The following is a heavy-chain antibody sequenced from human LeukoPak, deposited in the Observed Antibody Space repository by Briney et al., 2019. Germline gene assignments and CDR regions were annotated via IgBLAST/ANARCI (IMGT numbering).Heavy chain of an antibody. J-gene: IGHJ4*02. CDR3: ARDRSGYEDY. CDR2: ISSSSSYT. CDR1: VFTFSDYY. V-gene: IGHV3-11*06. D-gene: IGHD5-12*01. Sequence: GGSLRLSCAASVFTFSDYYMSWIRQAPGKGLEWVSYISSSSSYTNYADSVKGRFTISRDNAKNSLYLQMNSLRAEDTAVYYCARDRSGYEDYWGQGTLVTVSS.